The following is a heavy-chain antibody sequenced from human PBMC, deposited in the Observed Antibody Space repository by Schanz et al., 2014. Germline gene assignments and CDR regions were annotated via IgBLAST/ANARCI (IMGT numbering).Heavy chain of an antibody. D-gene: IGHD2-2*01. Sequence: VQLVESGGYLVQPGGSLRLSCSASGFTFSDYYMSWIRQAPGKGLEWVSYISGTTTYTNYADSVKGRFTISRDNAKNSLYLQMNSLRAEDTAVYYCAKDSTHIDIVLVPTAIDYWGQGTLVTVSS. CDR3: AKDSTHIDIVLVPTAIDY. V-gene: IGHV3-11*05. J-gene: IGHJ4*02. CDR1: GFTFSDYY. CDR2: ISGTTTYT.